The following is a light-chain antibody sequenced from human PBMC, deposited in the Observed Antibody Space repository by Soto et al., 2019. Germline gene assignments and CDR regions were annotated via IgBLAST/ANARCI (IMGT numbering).Light chain of an antibody. CDR3: QQDGTSPWT. V-gene: IGKV3-20*01. CDR1: QSVNSYY. Sequence: DIVLTQSPGTLSLFPGERATLACRATQSVNSYYLAWYQQKPGQAPRLLSYIASRRATGIPDRFSGSGAGTDFTLTINRLEPEEFAVYYCQQDGTSPWTFGQGTKVEIK. J-gene: IGKJ1*01. CDR2: IAS.